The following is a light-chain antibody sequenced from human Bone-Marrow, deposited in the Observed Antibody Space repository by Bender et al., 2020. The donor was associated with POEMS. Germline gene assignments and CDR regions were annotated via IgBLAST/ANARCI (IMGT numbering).Light chain of an antibody. CDR1: SSDVGGSNY. Sequence: QSALTQPASVSGSPGQSITISCTGTSSDVGGSNYVSWYQQHAGEAPKLMVYDVGNRPSGVSSRFSGSKSGNTASLTISGLQAEDEADYYCNSYSSRSTRVVFGGGTKLTVL. J-gene: IGLJ2*01. CDR3: NSYSSRSTRVV. CDR2: DVG. V-gene: IGLV2-14*03.